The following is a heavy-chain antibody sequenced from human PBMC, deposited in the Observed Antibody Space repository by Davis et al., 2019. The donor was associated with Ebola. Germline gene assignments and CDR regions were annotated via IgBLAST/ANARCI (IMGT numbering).Heavy chain of an antibody. J-gene: IGHJ4*02. Sequence: PSETLSLTCAVYGGSFSGYYWSWIRQPPGKGLEWIGYIYYSGSTNYNPSLKSRVTISVDTSKNQFSLKLSSVTAADTAVYYCARVTPSEDYWGQGTLVTVSS. CDR2: IYYSGST. CDR3: ARVTPSEDY. CDR1: GGSFSGYY. V-gene: IGHV4-59*12.